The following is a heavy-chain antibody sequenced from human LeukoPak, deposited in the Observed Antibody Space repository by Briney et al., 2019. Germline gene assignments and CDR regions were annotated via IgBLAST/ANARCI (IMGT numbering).Heavy chain of an antibody. V-gene: IGHV3-23*01. CDR1: GFTFSSHA. CDR2: ISGSGSTT. J-gene: IGHJ5*02. CDR3: AKGRHCYGSGSYLDP. Sequence: TGGSLRLSCAASGFTFSSHAMNWVRQAPGKGLEWVSAISGSGSTTYYADSVKGRFTISRDKSKNTLYLQMNSLRAEDTAIYYCAKGRHCYGSGSYLDPWGQGTLVTVSS. D-gene: IGHD3-10*01.